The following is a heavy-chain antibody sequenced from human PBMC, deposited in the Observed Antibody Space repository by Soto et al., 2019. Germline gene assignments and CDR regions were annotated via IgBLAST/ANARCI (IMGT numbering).Heavy chain of an antibody. Sequence: QVQLQESGPGLVKPSETLSLTCTVSGGSISSYYWSWIRQPPGKGLEWIGYIYYTGSTNYNPSLKSRVTISVDTSKNQFSLKLSSVTAADTAVYYCARDRLFGGYGMDVWGQGTTVTVSS. V-gene: IGHV4-59*01. CDR3: ARDRLFGGYGMDV. D-gene: IGHD2-15*01. J-gene: IGHJ6*02. CDR1: GGSISSYY. CDR2: IYYTGST.